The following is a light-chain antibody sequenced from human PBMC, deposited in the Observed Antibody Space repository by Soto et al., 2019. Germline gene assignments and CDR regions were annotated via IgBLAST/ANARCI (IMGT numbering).Light chain of an antibody. CDR3: QHYNSYSEA. V-gene: IGKV1-5*03. CDR2: KAS. J-gene: IGKJ1*01. CDR1: QSISSW. Sequence: IRMTQSPSSFSASPGDRVTITCRASQSISSWLAWYQQKPGKAPKLLIYKASSLKSGVPSRFSGSGSGTEFTLTISSLQPDDFATYYCQHYNSYSEAFGQGTKVDIK.